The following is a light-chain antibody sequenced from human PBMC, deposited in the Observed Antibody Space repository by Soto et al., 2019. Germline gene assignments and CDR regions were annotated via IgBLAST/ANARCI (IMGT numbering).Light chain of an antibody. J-gene: IGLJ2*01. CDR3: CSYAETNTVV. CDR1: SSDVGSYNL. Sequence: QSVLTQPASVSGSPGQSVTISCTGTSSDVGSYNLVSWYQQHPGKAPRLLIYEATKRPPGVSSRFSGSKSGTTASLTISGLQTEDEADYYCCSYAETNTVVFGGGTKLTVL. V-gene: IGLV2-23*01. CDR2: EAT.